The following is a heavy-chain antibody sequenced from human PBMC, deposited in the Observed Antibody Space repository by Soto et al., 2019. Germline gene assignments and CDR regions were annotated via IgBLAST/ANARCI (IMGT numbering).Heavy chain of an antibody. CDR2: ISGSGGST. Sequence: GGSLRLSCAASGFTFSSYAMSWVRQAPGKGLEWVSAISGSGGSTYYADSVKGRFTISRDNSKNTLYLQMNSLRAEDTAVYYCAKDYDDYGDYGADYWGQGNLVTVSS. J-gene: IGHJ4*02. CDR3: AKDYDDYGDYGADY. D-gene: IGHD4-17*01. V-gene: IGHV3-23*01. CDR1: GFTFSSYA.